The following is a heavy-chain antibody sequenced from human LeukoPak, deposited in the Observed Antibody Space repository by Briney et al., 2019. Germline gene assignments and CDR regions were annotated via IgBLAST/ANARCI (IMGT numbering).Heavy chain of an antibody. CDR3: ARTMVRGVIPYISYYYYYMDV. D-gene: IGHD3-10*01. J-gene: IGHJ6*03. V-gene: IGHV1-46*01. CDR1: GYTFTGYW. Sequence: ASVKVSCKAFGYTFTGYWMHWVRQAPGQGPEWMGVISPSGGSTIYAQKFKGRVTLTRDMSTSTDYLELSSLRSEDTAVYYCARTMVRGVIPYISYYYYYMDVWGKGTTVTISS. CDR2: ISPSGGST.